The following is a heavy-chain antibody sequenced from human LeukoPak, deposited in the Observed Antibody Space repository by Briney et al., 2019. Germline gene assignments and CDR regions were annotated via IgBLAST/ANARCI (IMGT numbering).Heavy chain of an antibody. Sequence: SETLSLTCTVSGGSISSYYWSWIRRPPGKGLEWIGYIYYSGSTNYNPSLKSRVTISVDTSKNQFSLKLSSVTAADTAVYYCARSVTAMVMVFDYWGQGTLVTVSS. V-gene: IGHV4-59*01. CDR1: GGSISSYY. CDR2: IYYSGST. D-gene: IGHD5-18*01. CDR3: ARSVTAMVMVFDY. J-gene: IGHJ4*02.